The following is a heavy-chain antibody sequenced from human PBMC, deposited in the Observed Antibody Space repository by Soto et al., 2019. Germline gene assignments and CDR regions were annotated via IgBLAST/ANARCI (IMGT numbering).Heavy chain of an antibody. CDR1: GFTFSIYW. CDR3: AADPRPQLVPIDY. J-gene: IGHJ4*02. CDR2: IKQDGSEK. V-gene: IGHV3-7*01. D-gene: IGHD6-6*01. Sequence: PGGSLRLSCAASGFTFSIYWMSWVRQAPGKGLEWVANIKQDGSEKYYVDSVKGRFTISRDNADNSLYLQMNSLRAEDTAVYYCAADPRPQLVPIDYWGQGTLVTVSS.